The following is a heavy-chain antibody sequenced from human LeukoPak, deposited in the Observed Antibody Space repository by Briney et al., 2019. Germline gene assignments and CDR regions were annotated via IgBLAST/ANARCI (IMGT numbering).Heavy chain of an antibody. CDR2: IYSGGST. CDR1: GFTVSSNY. V-gene: IGHV3-53*01. D-gene: IGHD3-10*01. J-gene: IGHJ4*02. Sequence: PGGSLRLSCAASGFTVSSNYMSWVRQAPGKGLEWVSVIYSGGSTYYADSVKGRFTISRDNSKNTLYLQMNSLRAEDTAVYYCARSPDYYYGSGSYYPRGFDYWGQGTLVTVSS. CDR3: ARSPDYYYGSGSYYPRGFDY.